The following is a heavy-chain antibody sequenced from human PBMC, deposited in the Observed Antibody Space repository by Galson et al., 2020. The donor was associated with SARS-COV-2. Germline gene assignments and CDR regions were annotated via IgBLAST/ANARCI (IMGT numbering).Heavy chain of an antibody. CDR2: IRSKAYGGTT. V-gene: IGHV3-49*04. CDR3: TRDRLQWLLHDY. Sequence: PGGSLRLSCTASGFTFGDYAMSWVRQAPGKGLEWVGFIRSKAYGGTTEYAASVKGRFTISRDDSKSIAYLQMNSLKTEDTAVYYCTRDRLQWLLHDYWGQGTLVTVSS. CDR1: GFTFGDYA. J-gene: IGHJ4*02. D-gene: IGHD3-22*01.